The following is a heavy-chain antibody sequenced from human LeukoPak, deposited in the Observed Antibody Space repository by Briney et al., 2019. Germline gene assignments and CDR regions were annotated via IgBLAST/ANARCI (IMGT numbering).Heavy chain of an antibody. Sequence: ASVKVSCKASGYTFTSYGISWVRQAPGQGLEWMGWISGYNGNANYAQKLQGRVTMTTDTSTDTAYMELSSLRSEDTAVYYCATPGPDWGDAFDIWGQGTMVTVSS. J-gene: IGHJ3*02. D-gene: IGHD3/OR15-3a*01. CDR3: ATPGPDWGDAFDI. V-gene: IGHV1-18*01. CDR2: ISGYNGNA. CDR1: GYTFTSYG.